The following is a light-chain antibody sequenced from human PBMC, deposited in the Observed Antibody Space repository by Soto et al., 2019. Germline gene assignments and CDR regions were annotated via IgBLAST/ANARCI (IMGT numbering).Light chain of an antibody. CDR3: QQYNSFPLT. CDR1: DNIDTW. CDR2: KAS. Sequence: DIQMTQSPSTVSASVGDRVAITCRASDNIDTWVAWYQQKPGEAPKLLIYKASSLESGVPSRFSGSGSGTEFTLTISSLQPDDFATYYCQQYNSFPLTFGGGTKVDIK. V-gene: IGKV1-5*03. J-gene: IGKJ4*01.